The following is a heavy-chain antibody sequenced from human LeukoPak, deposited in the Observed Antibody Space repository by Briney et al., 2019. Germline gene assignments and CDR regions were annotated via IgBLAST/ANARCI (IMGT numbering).Heavy chain of an antibody. CDR1: GFTFSSYS. J-gene: IGHJ4*02. V-gene: IGHV3-48*01. D-gene: IGHD3-3*01. Sequence: PGGSLTLSCAASGFTFSSYSVKWVRHAPGKGLERISYISSDSSTVYFADSVKGRFTISRDNAKKSMYLQMNSLRAEDTAVYFCARDKTYSDFWLWGQGTLVTVSS. CDR3: ARDKTYSDFWL. CDR2: ISSDSSTV.